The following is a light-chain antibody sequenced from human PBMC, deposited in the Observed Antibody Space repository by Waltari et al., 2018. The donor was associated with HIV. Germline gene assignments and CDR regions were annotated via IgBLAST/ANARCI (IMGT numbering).Light chain of an antibody. Sequence: EIVMTQSPPTLSVSPGQRVTLSCRASQSISAKVAWYQQRPGQAPRLLIYEAATRPTGIPARFSGSGSGTEFTLTISSLQSEDFATYYCLQDYNYPRTFGQGTKVEIK. CDR1: QSISAK. CDR2: EAA. CDR3: LQDYNYPRT. J-gene: IGKJ1*01. V-gene: IGKV3-15*01.